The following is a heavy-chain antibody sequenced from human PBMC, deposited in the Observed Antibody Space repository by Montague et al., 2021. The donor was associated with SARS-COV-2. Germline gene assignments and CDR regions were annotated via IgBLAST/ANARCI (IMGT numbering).Heavy chain of an antibody. D-gene: IGHD5-12*01. V-gene: IGHV3-9*01. Sequence: SLRLSCAASGFTFHDYAMHWVRQTPGKGLEWVSGISRNSDRKDYADSVKGRFTISRDNAKNVLYLQMNSLRREDTAWYYCAKDTSSWIRELPDYWGQGTLVTVSS. CDR1: GFTFHDYA. CDR2: ISRNSDRK. J-gene: IGHJ4*02. CDR3: AKDTSSWIRELPDY.